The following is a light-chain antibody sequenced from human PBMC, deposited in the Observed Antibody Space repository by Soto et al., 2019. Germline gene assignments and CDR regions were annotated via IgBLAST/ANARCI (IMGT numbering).Light chain of an antibody. CDR2: WAS. J-gene: IGKJ4*01. CDR1: QSVLCSSNNKNY. V-gene: IGKV4-1*01. Sequence: DSVMTQSTDSLAVSLGERATINCKSIQSVLCSSNNKNYLAWYQQKPGQPPKLLIYWASTRESGVPDRFSGSGSGTDFTLTISSLQAGDVAVYYCQQYYSTPSFGGGTKVDVK. CDR3: QQYYSTPS.